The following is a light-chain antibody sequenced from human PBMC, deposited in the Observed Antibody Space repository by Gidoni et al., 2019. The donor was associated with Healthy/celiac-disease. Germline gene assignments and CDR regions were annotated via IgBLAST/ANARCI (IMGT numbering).Light chain of an antibody. CDR1: QSVLYRSNNKHY. V-gene: IGKV4-1*01. J-gene: IGKJ1*01. CDR2: WAS. CDR3: QQYYSTPRT. Sequence: DIVMTQSPDSLAVSPGERATINCKSSQSVLYRSNNKHYLAWYQQKPGQPPKLLIYWASTRESGVPDRFSGSGSGTDFTLTISSLQAEDVAVYYCQQYYSTPRTFGQGTKVEIK.